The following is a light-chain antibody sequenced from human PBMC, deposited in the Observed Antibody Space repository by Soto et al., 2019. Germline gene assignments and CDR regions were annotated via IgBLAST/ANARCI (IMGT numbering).Light chain of an antibody. Sequence: DIVMTQSPDSLPVSLGERATIICKSSQSVIYSSNNKNYLAWHQQKPGQPPKLLIYWASTRESGVPDRFSGSGSGTDFTLTISSLQAEDVAVYYCHQYHTTPWTFGQGTKVEIK. V-gene: IGKV4-1*01. CDR1: QSVIYSSNNKNY. J-gene: IGKJ1*01. CDR2: WAS. CDR3: HQYHTTPWT.